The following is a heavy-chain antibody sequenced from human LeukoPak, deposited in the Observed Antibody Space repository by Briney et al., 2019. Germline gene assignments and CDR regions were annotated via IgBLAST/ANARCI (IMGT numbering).Heavy chain of an antibody. D-gene: IGHD2-15*01. J-gene: IGHJ4*02. Sequence: PGGSLRLSCAASGFDFRSYSMHWVRQAPGKGLEWVSFISSSSITIYYADSVKGRFTISRDNAEKSLYLQMNSLRAEDTAVYYCARDRGGSYSAIDYWGQGTLVTVSS. CDR2: ISSSSITI. V-gene: IGHV3-48*04. CDR1: GFDFRSYS. CDR3: ARDRGGSYSAIDY.